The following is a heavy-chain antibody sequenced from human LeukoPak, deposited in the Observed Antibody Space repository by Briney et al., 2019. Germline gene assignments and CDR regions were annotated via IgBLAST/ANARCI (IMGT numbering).Heavy chain of an antibody. J-gene: IGHJ4*02. D-gene: IGHD3-10*01. V-gene: IGHV4-39*07. CDR2: IYYSGST. CDR3: ARDRLLLWGREGYYFDY. CDR1: GFTFSNHPM. Sequence: PGGSLRLSCAASGFTFSNHPMNWVRQAPGKGLEWIGSIYYSGSTYYNPSLKSRVTISVDTSKNQFSLKLSSVTAADTAVYYCARDRLLLWGREGYYFDYWGQGTLVTVSS.